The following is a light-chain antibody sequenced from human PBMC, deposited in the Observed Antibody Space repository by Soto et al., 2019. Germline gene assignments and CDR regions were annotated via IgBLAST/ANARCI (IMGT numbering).Light chain of an antibody. CDR1: QSISSW. Sequence: DIEMSQSPCTLSAYVEDRVTITFRASQSISSWLAWYQQKPGKAPKLLIYDASSLESGVPSRFSGSGSGTEFTLTISSLQPDDFATYYCQQANSFPFTFAQGTRLEIK. V-gene: IGKV1-5*01. J-gene: IGKJ5*01. CDR2: DAS. CDR3: QQANSFPFT.